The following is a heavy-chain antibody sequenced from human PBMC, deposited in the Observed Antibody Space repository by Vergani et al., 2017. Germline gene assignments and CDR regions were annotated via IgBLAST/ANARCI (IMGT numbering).Heavy chain of an antibody. CDR3: ARDIFDSMVRGAFLAASDAFDI. CDR1: GFTFSSYS. CDR2: ISRSSSTI. V-gene: IGHV3-48*01. Sequence: EVQLVESGGGFLQPGGSLRLSCAASGFTFSSYSMNWVRQAPGKGLEWVSYISRSSSTIYYADSVKGRFTISRDNAKNSLYLQMNSLRAEDTAVYYCARDIFDSMVRGAFLAASDAFDIWGQGTMVTVSS. D-gene: IGHD3-10*01. J-gene: IGHJ3*02.